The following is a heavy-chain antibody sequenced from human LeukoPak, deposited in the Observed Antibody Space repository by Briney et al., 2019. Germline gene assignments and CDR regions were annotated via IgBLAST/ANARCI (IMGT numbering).Heavy chain of an antibody. CDR1: GFTFSSYS. D-gene: IGHD6-6*01. V-gene: IGHV3-21*01. CDR2: ISSSSSYI. CDR3: ARGAKNNLEYSNSGDY. J-gene: IGHJ4*02. Sequence: GGSLRLSCAASGFTFSSYSMNWVRQAPGKGLEWVSSISSSSSYIYYADSVKGRFTISRDNAKNSLYLQMNSLRAEDTAVYYCARGAKNNLEYSNSGDYWGQGTLVTVSS.